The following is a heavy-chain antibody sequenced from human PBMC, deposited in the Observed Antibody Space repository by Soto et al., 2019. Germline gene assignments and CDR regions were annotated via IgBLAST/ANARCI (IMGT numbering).Heavy chain of an antibody. J-gene: IGHJ4*02. CDR3: ANENYYDSSAYLDY. D-gene: IGHD3-22*01. Sequence: QVQLVESGGGVVQPGRSLRLSCAASGFIFSNFGMHWVRQAPGKGLEWVAVTSNDGSNKYYADSVKDRFTISRDNSKNTRYLQMNILRAEEPAVYYCANENYYDSSAYLDYWGQGTLVTVSS. CDR1: GFIFSNFG. V-gene: IGHV3-30*18. CDR2: TSNDGSNK.